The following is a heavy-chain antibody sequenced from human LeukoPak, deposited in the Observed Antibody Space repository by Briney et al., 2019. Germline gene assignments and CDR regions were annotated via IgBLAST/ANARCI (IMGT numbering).Heavy chain of an antibody. CDR2: IYGGGTT. D-gene: IGHD3-9*01. CDR3: AREARYYDILTGYYNYSGVDV. J-gene: IGHJ6*02. Sequence: GGSLRLSCAGSGFTVSSNYMTWVRQAPGKGLECVSAIYGGGTTYYADSVKGRFTISRDSSSNTLHLQMNSLRAEDTAVYYCAREARYYDILTGYYNYSGVDVWGQGTTVTVSS. CDR1: GFTVSSNY. V-gene: IGHV3-66*01.